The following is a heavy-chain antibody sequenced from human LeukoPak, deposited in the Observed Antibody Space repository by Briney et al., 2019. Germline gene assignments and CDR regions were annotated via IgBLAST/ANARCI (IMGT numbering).Heavy chain of an antibody. CDR3: AGDGRWLRLGWFDP. CDR1: GYTFTTYY. Sequence: ASVKVSCKASGYTFTTYYMHWVRQAPGQGLEWMGIINPSGGSTSYAQKFQGRVTMTRDTSTSTVYMELSSLTSEDTAVYYCAGDGRWLRLGWFDPWGQGTLVTVSS. J-gene: IGHJ5*02. V-gene: IGHV1-46*01. D-gene: IGHD5-12*01. CDR2: INPSGGST.